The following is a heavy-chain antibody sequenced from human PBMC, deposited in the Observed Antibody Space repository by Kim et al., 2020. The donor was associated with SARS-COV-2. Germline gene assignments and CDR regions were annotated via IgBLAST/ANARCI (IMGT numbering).Heavy chain of an antibody. CDR1: GFTFDDYA. CDR2: ISWNSGSI. V-gene: IGHV3-9*01. Sequence: GGSLRLSCAASGFTFDDYAMHWVRQAPGKGLEWVSGISWNSGSIGYADSVKGRFTISRDNAKNSLYLQMNSLRAEDTALYYCAKVRDDYYDSSGFDYWG. J-gene: IGHJ4*01. CDR3: AKVRDDYYDSSGFDY. D-gene: IGHD3-22*01.